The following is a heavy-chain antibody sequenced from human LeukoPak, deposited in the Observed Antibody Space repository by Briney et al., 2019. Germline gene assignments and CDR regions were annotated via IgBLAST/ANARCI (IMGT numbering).Heavy chain of an antibody. Sequence: GGSLRLSCAASGFTFTSHWMHWVRQTPGKGLVWVSGIKNYGNDTAYADSVKGRFTISRDNAKNTLYLQMDSLRAEDTAVYYCARDMSPTVFDFWGQGTLVTVSS. CDR2: IKNYGNDT. CDR3: ARDMSPTVFDF. CDR1: GFTFTSHW. J-gene: IGHJ4*02. V-gene: IGHV3-74*01. D-gene: IGHD3-16*01.